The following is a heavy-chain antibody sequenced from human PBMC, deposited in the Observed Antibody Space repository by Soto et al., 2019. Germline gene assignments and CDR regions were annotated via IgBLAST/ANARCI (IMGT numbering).Heavy chain of an antibody. V-gene: IGHV1-3*01. J-gene: IGHJ6*02. Sequence: GASVKVSCKASGYTFTSYAMHWVRQAPGQRLEWMGWINAGNGNTKYSQKFQGRVTITRDTSASTAYMELSSLRSEDTAVYYCARPTIQRYDFWSGNYDYYGMDVWGQGTTVTVSS. D-gene: IGHD3-3*01. CDR2: INAGNGNT. CDR3: ARPTIQRYDFWSGNYDYYGMDV. CDR1: GYTFTSYA.